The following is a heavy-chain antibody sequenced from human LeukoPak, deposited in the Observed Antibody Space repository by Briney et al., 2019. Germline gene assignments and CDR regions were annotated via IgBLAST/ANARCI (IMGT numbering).Heavy chain of an antibody. CDR2: LYYSGST. J-gene: IGHJ5*02. D-gene: IGHD4-17*01. V-gene: IGHV4-39*01. CDR3: ARLAPLFYGDYRAAPGVNWFDP. Sequence: PSETLSLTCTVSGGSISSSSYYWGWIRQPPGKGLEWSGSLYYSGSTYYNPSLKSRVTISVDTSKNQFSLKLSSVTAADTAVYYCARLAPLFYGDYRAAPGVNWFDPWGQGTLVTVSS. CDR1: GGSISSSSYY.